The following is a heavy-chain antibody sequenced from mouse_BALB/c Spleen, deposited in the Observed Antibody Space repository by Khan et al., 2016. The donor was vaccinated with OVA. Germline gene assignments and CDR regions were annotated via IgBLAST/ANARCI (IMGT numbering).Heavy chain of an antibody. Sequence: VQLQESGAELARPGASVKLSCMASGYTFTDYYINWVKQRTGQGLEWIGEISPGSGATYSNEKFTGKATLTADKSSNTAYMQLSSLTSAAFAGDCCERRNYFGYTFAYWGQGTLVTVPA. D-gene: IGHD1-2*01. J-gene: IGHJ3*01. CDR1: GYTFTDYY. CDR3: ERRNYFGYTFAY. CDR2: ISPGSGAT. V-gene: IGHV1-77*01.